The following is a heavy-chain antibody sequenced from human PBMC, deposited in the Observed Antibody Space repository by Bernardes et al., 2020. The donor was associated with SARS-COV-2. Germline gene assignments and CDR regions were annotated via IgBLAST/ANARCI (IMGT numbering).Heavy chain of an antibody. CDR2: ISAGGEGT. CDR1: GFTFSNFG. J-gene: IGHJ5*02. CDR3: AKDCSTDPCDS. Sequence: LRLSCAASGFTFSNFGMSWVRQAPGKGLEWMSTISAGGEGTHYADSVKGRFTVSRDNSKNSVYLQMNSLRVEDTAVYYCAKDCSTDPCDSWGQGTLVTVSS. V-gene: IGHV3-23*01. D-gene: IGHD2-21*01.